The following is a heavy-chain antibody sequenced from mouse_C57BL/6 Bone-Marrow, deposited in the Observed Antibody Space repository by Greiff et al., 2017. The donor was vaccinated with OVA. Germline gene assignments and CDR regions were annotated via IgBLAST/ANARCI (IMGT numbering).Heavy chain of an antibody. CDR3: ARKGHYDGSRGDYFDY. CDR1: GYTFTSYW. CDR2: IYPSDSET. J-gene: IGHJ2*01. V-gene: IGHV1-61*01. D-gene: IGHD1-1*01. Sequence: QVQLKQPGAELVRPGSSVKLSCKASGYTFTSYWMDWVKQRPGQGLEWIGNIYPSDSETHYNQKFKDKATLTVDKSSSTAYMQLSSLTSEDSAVDYCARKGHYDGSRGDYFDYWGQGTTLTVSS.